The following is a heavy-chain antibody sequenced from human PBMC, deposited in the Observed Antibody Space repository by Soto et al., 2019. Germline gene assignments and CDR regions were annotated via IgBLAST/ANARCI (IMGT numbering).Heavy chain of an antibody. V-gene: IGHV3-30*03. CDR2: ISHDGRNK. Sequence: PGGSLRLSCAASKFSFSTYDFHWVRQAPGKGLEWVAFISHDGRNKFYAESVKGRFTISRDYSKNTLYLQMNSLRPDDTAVYYCAREIGTDSDAVYSYGMDVWGKGTKVTVSS. CDR3: AREIGTDSDAVYSYGMDV. J-gene: IGHJ6*04. CDR1: KFSFSTYD.